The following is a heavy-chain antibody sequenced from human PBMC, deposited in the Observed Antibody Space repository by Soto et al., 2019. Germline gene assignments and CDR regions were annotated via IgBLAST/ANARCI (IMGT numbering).Heavy chain of an antibody. CDR2: INPNSGGT. Sequence: ASVKVSCKASGYTFTGYYMHWVLQAPGQGLEWMGWINPNSGGTNYAQKFQGRVTMTRDTSISTAYMELSRLRSDDTAVYYCARDGDFWSGYFSSRAHYGMDVWGQGTTVTVSS. D-gene: IGHD3-3*01. CDR1: GYTFTGYY. V-gene: IGHV1-2*02. J-gene: IGHJ6*02. CDR3: ARDGDFWSGYFSSRAHYGMDV.